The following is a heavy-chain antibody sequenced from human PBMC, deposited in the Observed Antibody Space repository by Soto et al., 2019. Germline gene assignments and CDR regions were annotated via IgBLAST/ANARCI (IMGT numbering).Heavy chain of an antibody. Sequence: QVQLQESGPGLVKPSQTLSLTCTVSGGSISSGGYYWSWIRQHPGTGLEWIGYIYYSGSTYYNPSLPSRVTISVDTSTNQFSLKLSSVTAADTAVYYCASVVVRYYAILTGHFPTPHFDYWGQETLVTDSS. J-gene: IGHJ4*02. D-gene: IGHD3-9*01. V-gene: IGHV4-31*03. CDR3: ASVVVRYYAILTGHFPTPHFDY. CDR2: IYYSGST. CDR1: GGSISSGGYY.